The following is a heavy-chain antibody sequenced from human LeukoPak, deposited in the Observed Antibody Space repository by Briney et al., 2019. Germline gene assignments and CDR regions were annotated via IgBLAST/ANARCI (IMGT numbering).Heavy chain of an antibody. CDR1: GGTFSSYA. Sequence: SVKVSCKASGGTFSSYAISWVRQAPGQGLEWMGRIIPILGIANYAQKFQGRVTITADESTSTAYMELSSLRSEDTAVYYCARGYSSSSQGWFDPWGQGTLVTVSS. J-gene: IGHJ5*02. CDR2: IIPILGIA. D-gene: IGHD6-6*01. CDR3: ARGYSSSSQGWFDP. V-gene: IGHV1-69*04.